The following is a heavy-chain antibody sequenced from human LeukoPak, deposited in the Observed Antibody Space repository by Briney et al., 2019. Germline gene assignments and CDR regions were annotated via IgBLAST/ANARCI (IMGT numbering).Heavy chain of an antibody. CDR1: GGSISSYS. J-gene: IGHJ4*02. CDR3: ARGSIAVAGTFDY. V-gene: IGHV4-59*01. Sequence: SETLSLTCTVSGGSISSYSWSWIREPPGKGLEWTGYIYYSGSTNYNPSLKSRVTISVDTSKNQFSLKLSSVTAADTAVYYCARGSIAVAGTFDYWGQGTLVTVSS. CDR2: IYYSGST. D-gene: IGHD6-19*01.